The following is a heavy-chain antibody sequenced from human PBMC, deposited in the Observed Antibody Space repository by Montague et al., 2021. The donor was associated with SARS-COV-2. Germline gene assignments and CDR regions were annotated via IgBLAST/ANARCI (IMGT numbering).Heavy chain of an antibody. CDR1: GFSLSTSGMC. Sequence: PALAKPTQTLILTCTFSGFSLSTSGMCVSWIRQPPGKALEWLARIDWDDDKYYSTSLKTRLTISKDTSKNQVVLTMTNMDPVDTATYYCAWMTVTTGIDYWGQGTMVTVSS. CDR2: IDWDDDK. J-gene: IGHJ4*02. V-gene: IGHV2-70*11. CDR3: AWMTVTTGIDY. D-gene: IGHD4-17*01.